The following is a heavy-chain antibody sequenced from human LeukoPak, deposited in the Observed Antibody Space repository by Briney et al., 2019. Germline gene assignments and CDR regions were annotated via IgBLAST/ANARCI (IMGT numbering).Heavy chain of an antibody. Sequence: PSETLSLTCTVSGGSISSSSYYWGWIRQPPGKGLEWIGSIYYSGSTYYNPSLKSRVTISVDTSKNQFSLKLSSVTAADTAVYYCARLYSGSYSGLDYWGQETLVTVSS. J-gene: IGHJ4*02. CDR3: ARLYSGSYSGLDY. D-gene: IGHD1-26*01. CDR2: IYYSGST. CDR1: GGSISSSSYY. V-gene: IGHV4-39*01.